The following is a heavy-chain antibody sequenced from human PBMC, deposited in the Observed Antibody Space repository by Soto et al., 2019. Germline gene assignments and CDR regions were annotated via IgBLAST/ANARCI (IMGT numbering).Heavy chain of an antibody. Sequence: PSETLSLTCALYGGSFSGYYWSWIRQPPGKGLEWIGEINHSRSTNYNPSLKSRVTIYVDTSKNQFSLKLSSVTAADTAVYYCARLLRRSPQIWGSYRYRDAFDIWGQGTMVTVS. CDR1: GGSFSGYY. J-gene: IGHJ3*02. V-gene: IGHV4-34*01. CDR3: ARLLRRSPQIWGSYRYRDAFDI. CDR2: INHSRST. D-gene: IGHD3-16*02.